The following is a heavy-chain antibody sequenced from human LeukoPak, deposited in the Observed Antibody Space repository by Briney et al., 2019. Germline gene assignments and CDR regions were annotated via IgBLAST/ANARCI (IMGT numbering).Heavy chain of an antibody. CDR1: GFTFSTYA. Sequence: GGSLRLSCAASGFTFSTYAMNWVRQAPGKGLEWVSAVSNSGGSTYYADSVRGRFTISRDNSKNTLYLQMNSLRAEDTAIYYCAVWGYWGQGTLVTVSS. D-gene: IGHD7-27*01. V-gene: IGHV3-23*01. CDR3: AVWGY. J-gene: IGHJ4*02. CDR2: VSNSGGST.